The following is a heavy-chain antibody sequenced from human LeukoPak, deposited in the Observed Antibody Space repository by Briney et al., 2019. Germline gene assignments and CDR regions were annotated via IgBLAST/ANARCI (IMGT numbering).Heavy chain of an antibody. D-gene: IGHD3-10*01. Sequence: GSLRLSCAASGFTFSNYGMNWVRQAPGKGLEWVSAISNDATATFYADSVKGRFTVSRDNSKNTLYLQMNSLRAEDTALYYCAKTSGSYYVYWGQGTLVTVSS. CDR1: GFTFSNYG. CDR3: AKTSGSYYVY. CDR2: ISNDATAT. V-gene: IGHV3-23*01. J-gene: IGHJ4*02.